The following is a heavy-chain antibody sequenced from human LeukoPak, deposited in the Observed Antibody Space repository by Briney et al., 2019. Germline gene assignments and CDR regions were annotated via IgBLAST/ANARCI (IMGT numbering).Heavy chain of an antibody. CDR3: ARGPHPYYDFWSGYYNY. J-gene: IGHJ4*02. CDR1: GFTFSSYA. Sequence: GGSLRLSCAASGFTFSSYAMHWVRQAPGKGLEYVSAMSSNGGSTYYANSVKGRFTISRDNSKNTLYLQMGSLRAEDMAVYYCARGPHPYYDFWSGYYNYWGQGTLVTVSS. D-gene: IGHD3-3*01. V-gene: IGHV3-64*01. CDR2: MSSNGGST.